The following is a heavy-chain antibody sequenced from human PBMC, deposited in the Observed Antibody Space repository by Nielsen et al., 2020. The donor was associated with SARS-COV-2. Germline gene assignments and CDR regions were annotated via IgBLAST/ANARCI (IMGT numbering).Heavy chain of an antibody. CDR1: GYTFTRYG. D-gene: IGHD6-19*01. V-gene: IGHV1-18*01. CDR2: ISAYNGHT. CDR3: ARTGIAVAGIDFDY. J-gene: IGHJ4*02. Sequence: ASVKVSCKASGYTFTRYGISWVRQAPGQGLEWMGWISAYNGHTNYAQKVKGRVTLTTDTSTSTAYMELSRLRSDDTAVYYCARTGIAVAGIDFDYWGQGTLVTVSS.